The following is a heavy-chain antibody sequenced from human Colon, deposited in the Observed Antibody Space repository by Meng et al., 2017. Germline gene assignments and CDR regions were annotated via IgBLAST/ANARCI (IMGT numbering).Heavy chain of an antibody. J-gene: IGHJ5*02. V-gene: IGHV4-61*01. D-gene: IGHD5-12*01. Sequence: QGPGPGLVRPSEPLSLTSTVSGGSVISNSYYWSWIRQPPGKGLEWIGFIYYSGSTNYNPSLKSRVTISVDTSKNQFSLKVSSVTAADTAVYYCARDSGYDKNWFDPWGQGTLVTVSS. CDR2: IYYSGST. CDR3: ARDSGYDKNWFDP. CDR1: GGSVISNSYY.